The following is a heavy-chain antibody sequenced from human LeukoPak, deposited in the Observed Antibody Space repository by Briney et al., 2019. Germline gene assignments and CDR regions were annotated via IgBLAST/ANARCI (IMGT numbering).Heavy chain of an antibody. CDR3: ARVYCSGGSCYSGSGY. CDR2: INPSGGST. J-gene: IGHJ4*02. Sequence: ASVKVSCKASGYTFTSYYMHWVRQAPGQGLEWMGIINPSGGSTSYAQKFQGRVTMTRDMSTSTVYMELSSLRSEDTAVYYCARVYCSGGSCYSGSGYWGQGTLVTVSS. CDR1: GYTFTSYY. V-gene: IGHV1-46*01. D-gene: IGHD2-15*01.